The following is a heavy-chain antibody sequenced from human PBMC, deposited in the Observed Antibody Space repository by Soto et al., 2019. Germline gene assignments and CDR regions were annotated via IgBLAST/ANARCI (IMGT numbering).Heavy chain of an antibody. CDR1: GVSISSGNW. Sequence: SETLSFTCAVSGVSISSGNWWTWVRQTPQRGLEYIGEIFHDGTANYYPSFERRVAISVDTSKNQFSLKLTSVTAADTAIYFCARLVYDTRLNYMYFDFWGHGALVTVSS. J-gene: IGHJ4*01. D-gene: IGHD2-8*01. CDR2: IFHDGTA. V-gene: IGHV4-4*02. CDR3: ARLVYDTRLNYMYFDF.